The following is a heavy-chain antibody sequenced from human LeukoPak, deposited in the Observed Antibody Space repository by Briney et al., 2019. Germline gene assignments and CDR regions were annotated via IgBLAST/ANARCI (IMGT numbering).Heavy chain of an antibody. CDR3: ARGVTSLIPGAHMDV. V-gene: IGHV4-39*07. CDR2: IYYSGST. CDR1: GGSISSSSYY. J-gene: IGHJ6*03. D-gene: IGHD3-16*02. Sequence: SETLSLTCTVSGGSISSSSYYWGWIRQPPGKGLEWIGSIYYSGSTYYNPSLKSRVTISVDTSKNQFSLKLSSVTAADTAVYYCARGVTSLIPGAHMDVWGKGTTVTVSS.